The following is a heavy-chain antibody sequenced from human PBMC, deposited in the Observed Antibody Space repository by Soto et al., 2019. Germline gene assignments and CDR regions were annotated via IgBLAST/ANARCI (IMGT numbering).Heavy chain of an antibody. CDR1: GGSFSGYY. V-gene: IGHV4-34*01. CDR3: AIGAADPLRYVDWPNLGWGWFDP. Sequence: SEPLSLTCAVYGGSFSGYYWSWIRQPPGKGLEWIGEINHSGSTNYNPSLKSRVTISVDTSKNQFSLKLSSVTAADTAVYYCAIGAADPLRYVDWPNLGWGWFDPWGQGNLVTAYS. D-gene: IGHD3-9*01. J-gene: IGHJ5*02. CDR2: INHSGST.